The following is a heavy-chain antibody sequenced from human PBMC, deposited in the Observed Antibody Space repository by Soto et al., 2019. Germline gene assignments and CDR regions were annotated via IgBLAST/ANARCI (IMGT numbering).Heavy chain of an antibody. CDR2: ISGSGGST. D-gene: IGHD6-19*01. J-gene: IGHJ6*02. CDR3: AKDQLDSSGWYYYYGLDV. V-gene: IGHV3-23*01. Sequence: GGSLRLSCAASGFTFSSYAMSWVRQAPGKGLEWVSAISGSGGSTYYADSVKGRFTISRDNSKNTLYLQMNSLRAEDTAVYYCAKDQLDSSGWYYYYGLDVWGQGTTVTVSS. CDR1: GFTFSSYA.